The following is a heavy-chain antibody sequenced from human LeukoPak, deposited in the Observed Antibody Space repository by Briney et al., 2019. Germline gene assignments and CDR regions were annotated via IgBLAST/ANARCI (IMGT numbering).Heavy chain of an antibody. CDR3: AREKLSYDYVWGSYRESYYFDY. J-gene: IGHJ4*02. V-gene: IGHV1-2*02. Sequence: ASVKVSCKASGYTFIDYYMNWVRQAPGQGLEWMGWINTNTGETNYAQKFQGRVTMTRDTSISTVYMELTSLTSDDTAVYYCAREKLSYDYVWGSYRESYYFDYWGQGTLVTVSS. CDR1: GYTFIDYY. CDR2: INTNTGET. D-gene: IGHD3-16*02.